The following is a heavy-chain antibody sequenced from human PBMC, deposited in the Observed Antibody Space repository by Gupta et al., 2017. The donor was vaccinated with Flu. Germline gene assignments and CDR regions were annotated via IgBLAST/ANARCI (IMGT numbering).Heavy chain of an antibody. CDR1: GGSMSPYY. Sequence: QVQLQESGPGLVKPSETLSLTCTVSGGSMSPYYWSWIRQPPGKRLEWMGYIYYSGDADYNPSLQSRVTMSIDTSKNQFSLKLTSVTEADTAVYFCARDFRFYDTAAYASYYYNFMDVWGKGTTGTVSS. V-gene: IGHV4-59*01. D-gene: IGHD3-22*01. CDR3: ARDFRFYDTAAYASYYYNFMDV. CDR2: IYYSGDA. J-gene: IGHJ6*03.